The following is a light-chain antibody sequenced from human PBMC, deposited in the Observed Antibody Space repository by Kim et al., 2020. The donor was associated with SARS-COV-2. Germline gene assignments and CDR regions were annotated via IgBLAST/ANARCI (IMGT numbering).Light chain of an antibody. CDR2: YDS. V-gene: IGLV3-21*04. CDR3: QVWDSSSDHPV. Sequence: APGKTASITCGGNNIGSKSVLWYQQKPGKAPVLVIYYDSDRPSGIPERFSGSNSGNTATLTISRVEAGDEADYYCQVWDSSSDHPVFGGGTQLTV. J-gene: IGLJ3*02. CDR1: NIGSKS.